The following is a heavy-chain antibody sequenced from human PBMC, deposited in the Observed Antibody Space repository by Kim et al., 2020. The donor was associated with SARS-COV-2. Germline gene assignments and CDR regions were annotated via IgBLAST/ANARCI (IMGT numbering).Heavy chain of an antibody. CDR3: ARGLYDNSGNDAFDI. J-gene: IGHJ3*02. CDR1: GHIFNNYY. D-gene: IGHD4-4*01. V-gene: IGHV1-46*02. Sequence: ASVKVSCKASGHIFNNYYIHWVRQAPGQGPEWMGIIHPSGGSTRHAQKFQGRVTMTRDQATSTVYMELSSLRSDDTAVYYCARGLYDNSGNDAFDIWGQG. CDR2: IHPSGGST.